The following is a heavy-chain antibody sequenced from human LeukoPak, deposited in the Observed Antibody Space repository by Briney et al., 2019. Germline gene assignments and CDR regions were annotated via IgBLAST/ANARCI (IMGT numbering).Heavy chain of an antibody. V-gene: IGHV7-4-1*02. Sequence: ASVKVSCKASGYTFTSYAMNWVRQAPGQGLEWMGWINTNTGNPTYAQGFTGRFVFSLDTSVSTAYLQISSLKAEVTAVYYCASGLGYCSSTSCPPHDAFDIWGQGTMVTVSS. CDR1: GYTFTSYA. CDR2: INTNTGNP. D-gene: IGHD2-2*01. J-gene: IGHJ3*02. CDR3: ASGLGYCSSTSCPPHDAFDI.